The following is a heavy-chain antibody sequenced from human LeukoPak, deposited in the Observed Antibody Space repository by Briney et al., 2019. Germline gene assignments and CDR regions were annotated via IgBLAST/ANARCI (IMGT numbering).Heavy chain of an antibody. D-gene: IGHD6-19*01. J-gene: IGHJ4*02. CDR3: TRVASSGWYGFELSFDY. Sequence: GGSLRLSCVGSGFMFSNYYMYWVRQAPGKGLVWVGFIRSKAYGGTTEYAASVKGRFTISRDDSKSIAYLQMNSLKTEDTAVYYCTRVASSGWYGFELSFDYWGQGTLVTVSS. CDR1: GFMFSNYY. V-gene: IGHV3-49*04. CDR2: IRSKAYGGTT.